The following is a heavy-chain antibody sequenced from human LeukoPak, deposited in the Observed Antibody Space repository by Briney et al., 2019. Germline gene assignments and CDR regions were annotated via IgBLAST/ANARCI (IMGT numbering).Heavy chain of an antibody. J-gene: IGHJ3*02. V-gene: IGHV3-7*01. CDR3: ARDLIAGRSDAFDI. CDR2: IKQDGSEK. D-gene: IGHD6-13*01. Sequence: PGGSLRLSCAASGFTFSSYWMSWVRQAPGKGLEWVANIKQDGSEKYYVDSVKCRFTISRDNAKNSLYLQMNSLRAEDTAVYYCARDLIAGRSDAFDIWGQGTMVTVSS. CDR1: GFTFSSYW.